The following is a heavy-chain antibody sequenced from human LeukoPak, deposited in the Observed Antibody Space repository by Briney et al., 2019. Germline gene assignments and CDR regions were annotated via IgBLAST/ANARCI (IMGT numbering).Heavy chain of an antibody. D-gene: IGHD1-7*01. CDR2: ISYDGRDK. J-gene: IGHJ4*02. Sequence: GGSLRLSCAASGFTFSSSVMHWVRQAPAKGLEWVAAISYDGRDKYFADSVKGRFTISRDNSKNTVDLQVNGLRAEDTAVYYCARETGNYYFDFWGQGTLVTVSS. V-gene: IGHV3-30*03. CDR1: GFTFSSSV. CDR3: ARETGNYYFDF.